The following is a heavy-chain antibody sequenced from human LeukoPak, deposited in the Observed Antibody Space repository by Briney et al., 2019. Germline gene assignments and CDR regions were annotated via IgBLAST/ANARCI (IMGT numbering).Heavy chain of an antibody. CDR1: GYTFTNSW. Sequence: GESLKISCKGSGYTFTNSWIGWLRQMPGKGLEWMGIIYPGDSDTTYSASFQGQVTISADKSIDTAYLQWGSLTASDTAMYYCARRPAGSGRGWFDPWGQGTLVTVSS. CDR2: IYPGDSDT. CDR3: ARRPAGSGRGWFDP. V-gene: IGHV5-51*01. J-gene: IGHJ5*02. D-gene: IGHD3-10*01.